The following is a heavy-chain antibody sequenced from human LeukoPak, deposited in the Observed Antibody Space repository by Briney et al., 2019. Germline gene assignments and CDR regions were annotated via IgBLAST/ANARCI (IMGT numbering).Heavy chain of an antibody. CDR1: GFTFDDYA. Sequence: AGGSLRLSCAASGFTFDDYAMHWVRQAPGKGLEWVSGISWNSGSIGYADPVKGRFTISRDNAKNSLYLQMNSLSAEDTALYYCAKAPTPYYYYYGMDVWGQGTTVTVSS. J-gene: IGHJ6*02. V-gene: IGHV3-9*01. CDR3: AKAPTPYYYYYGMDV. CDR2: ISWNSGSI.